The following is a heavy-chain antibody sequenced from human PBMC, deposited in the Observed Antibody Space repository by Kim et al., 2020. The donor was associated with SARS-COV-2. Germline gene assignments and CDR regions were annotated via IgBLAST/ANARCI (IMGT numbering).Heavy chain of an antibody. CDR2: ISGSGGST. V-gene: IGHV3-23*01. CDR1: GFTFSSYA. Sequence: GGSLRLSCAASGFTFSSYAMSWVRQAPGKGLEWVSAISGSGGSTYYADSVKGRFTISRDNSKNTLYLQMNSLRAEDTAVYYCAKEVGYYYDSSGYYYSRGNPVWYYFDYWGQGTLVTVSS. J-gene: IGHJ4*02. D-gene: IGHD3-22*01. CDR3: AKEVGYYYDSSGYYYSRGNPVWYYFDY.